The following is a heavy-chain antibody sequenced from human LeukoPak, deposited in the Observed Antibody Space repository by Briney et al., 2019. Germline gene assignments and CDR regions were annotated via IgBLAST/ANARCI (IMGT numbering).Heavy chain of an antibody. Sequence: PSETLSLTCTVSGGSISSYYWSWIRQPPGKGLEWIGYIYYSGSINYNPSLKSRVTISVDTSKTQFSLKLSSVTAADTAVYYCARHYYDSSGYALDAFDVWGQGTMVTVSS. D-gene: IGHD3-22*01. CDR2: IYYSGSI. J-gene: IGHJ3*01. CDR3: ARHYYDSSGYALDAFDV. V-gene: IGHV4-59*01. CDR1: GGSISSYY.